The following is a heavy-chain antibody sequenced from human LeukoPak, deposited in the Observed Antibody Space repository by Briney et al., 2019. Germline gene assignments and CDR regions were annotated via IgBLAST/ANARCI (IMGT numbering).Heavy chain of an antibody. V-gene: IGHV3-66*01. D-gene: IGHD1-1*01. CDR3: ARYKGVPGFDY. J-gene: IGHJ4*02. CDR2: IYSGGST. Sequence: PGGSLRLSCAASGLTVSSNYMSWVRQAPGKGLEWVSVIYSGGSTYYADSVKGRFTISRDNSKNTLYLQMNSLRAEDTAVYYCARYKGVPGFDYWGQGTLVTVSS. CDR1: GLTVSSNY.